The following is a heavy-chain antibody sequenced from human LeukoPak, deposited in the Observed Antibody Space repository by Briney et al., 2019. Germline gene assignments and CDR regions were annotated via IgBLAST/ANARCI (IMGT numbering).Heavy chain of an antibody. D-gene: IGHD6-13*01. CDR2: IRSRTDGGTT. Sequence: PGGSLRLSCAASGFTFTNAWMSWVRQAPGKGLEWVGRIRSRTDGGTTDYAAPVKGRFTISRDDSKDTPYLQMNSLKTEDTAVYYCTTRRLAAAGFDYWGQGTLVTVSS. J-gene: IGHJ4*02. CDR3: TTRRLAAAGFDY. V-gene: IGHV3-15*01. CDR1: GFTFTNAW.